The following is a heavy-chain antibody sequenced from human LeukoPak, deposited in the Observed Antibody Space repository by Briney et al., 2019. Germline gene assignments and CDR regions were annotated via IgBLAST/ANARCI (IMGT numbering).Heavy chain of an antibody. V-gene: IGHV7-4-1*02. CDR2: INTNTGNP. D-gene: IGHD3-22*01. CDR1: GYTFTSYA. J-gene: IGHJ3*02. Sequence: GASVKVSCKASGYTFTSYAMNWVRQAPGQGLEWMGWINTNTGNPTYAQGFTGRFVFSLDTSVSTAYLQISSLKAEDTAVYYCAGVSGAYDSSGYYEENAFDIWGQGTMVTVSS. CDR3: AGVSGAYDSSGYYEENAFDI.